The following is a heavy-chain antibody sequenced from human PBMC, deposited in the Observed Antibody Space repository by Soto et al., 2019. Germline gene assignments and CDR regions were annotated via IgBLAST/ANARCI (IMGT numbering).Heavy chain of an antibody. Sequence: ASVKVSCKASGYTLTGYFMHWVRQAPGQGLEWMGWINPYSGGADYAQSFQGRVTMTRDTSISTVYMELSRLRFDDTAVYYCARVIRGAYYNSPLDTWGQGTVVTVSS. D-gene: IGHD3-10*01. CDR3: ARVIRGAYYNSPLDT. V-gene: IGHV1-2*02. CDR2: INPYSGGA. CDR1: GYTLTGYF. J-gene: IGHJ5*02.